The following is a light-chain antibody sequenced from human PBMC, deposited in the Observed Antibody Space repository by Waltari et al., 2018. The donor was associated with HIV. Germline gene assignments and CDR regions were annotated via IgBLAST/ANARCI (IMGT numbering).Light chain of an antibody. V-gene: IGKV3D-15*01. Sequence: EIVLTQSPGTLSLSLGERATLSCRASQSVSSNYLAWYQHKPGQAPRLLIYGASSRATGIPARFSGSGSGTEFTLTVSSLQSEDVAVYYCQQYNNWLLYTFGQGTKLEIK. CDR3: QQYNNWLLYT. CDR1: QSVSSN. J-gene: IGKJ2*01. CDR2: GAS.